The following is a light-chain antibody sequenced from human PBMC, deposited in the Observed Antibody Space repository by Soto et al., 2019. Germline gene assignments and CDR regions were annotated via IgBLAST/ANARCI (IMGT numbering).Light chain of an antibody. CDR3: QQGHNLPLT. Sequence: EIVMTQSPATLSVSPGERATLSCRASQSISSELAWYQQKPGQPPRLLIYSASTRATGVPARFTGSGSGSEFTLTISGLQSEDFAVYCCQQGHNLPLTFGQGTRLEI. J-gene: IGKJ2*01. V-gene: IGKV3-15*01. CDR1: QSISSE. CDR2: SAS.